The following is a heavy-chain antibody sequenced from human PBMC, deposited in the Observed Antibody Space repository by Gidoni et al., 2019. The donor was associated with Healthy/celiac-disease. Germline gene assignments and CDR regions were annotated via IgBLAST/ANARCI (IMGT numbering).Heavy chain of an antibody. J-gene: IGHJ3*02. Sequence: QVQLQESGPGLVKPSQTLSPTCTVPGGSISSGGYYWSWIRQHPGKGLEWIGYIYYSGSTSYNPSLKSRVTISVDTSKNQFSLKLSSVTAADTAVYYCARVRWEWEPAGAFDIWGQGTMVTVSS. V-gene: IGHV4-31*03. D-gene: IGHD1-26*01. CDR1: GGSISSGGYY. CDR2: IYYSGST. CDR3: ARVRWEWEPAGAFDI.